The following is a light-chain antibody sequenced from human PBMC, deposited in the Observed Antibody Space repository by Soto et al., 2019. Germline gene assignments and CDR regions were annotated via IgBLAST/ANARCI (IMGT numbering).Light chain of an antibody. V-gene: IGKV1-33*01. CDR1: QDISNF. CDR2: DAS. Sequence: DIQMTQSPSSLSASVGDRVTITCQASQDISNFLNWYQQKPGKAPKLLIYDASNLETGVPSRFSGSGSGIHFTFTISSLQPEDIATYYCQQYDNLEAFGQGTKLEIK. CDR3: QQYDNLEA. J-gene: IGKJ2*01.